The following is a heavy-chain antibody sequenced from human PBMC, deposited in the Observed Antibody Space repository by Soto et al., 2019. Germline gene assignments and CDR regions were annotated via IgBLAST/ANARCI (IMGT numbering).Heavy chain of an antibody. D-gene: IGHD5-12*01. CDR2: ISSSGSHT. J-gene: IGHJ5*01. CDR1: GFTFTDYY. V-gene: IGHV3-11*06. CDR3: ARLAGPPYSAACLDLGFDS. Sequence: GGSLRLSCAASGFTFTDYYMSWIRQTPGKGLEWVSYISSSGSHTNYADSVKGRFTISRDNAKNSVYLQMNSLRAEDSAVYYCARLAGPPYSAACLDLGFDSWGQGTLVTVSS.